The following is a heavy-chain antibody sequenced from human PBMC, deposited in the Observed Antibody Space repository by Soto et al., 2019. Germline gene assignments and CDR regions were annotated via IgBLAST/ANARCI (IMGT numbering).Heavy chain of an antibody. CDR2: INPSGGST. J-gene: IGHJ4*02. Sequence: ASVKVSCKASGYTFTSYGISWVRQAPGQGLEWMGIINPSGGSTSYAQKFQGRVTMTRDTSTSTVYMELSSLRSEDTAVYYCARGSSGYYSHFDYWGQGTLVTVSS. CDR1: GYTFTSYG. D-gene: IGHD3-22*01. CDR3: ARGSSGYYSHFDY. V-gene: IGHV1-46*01.